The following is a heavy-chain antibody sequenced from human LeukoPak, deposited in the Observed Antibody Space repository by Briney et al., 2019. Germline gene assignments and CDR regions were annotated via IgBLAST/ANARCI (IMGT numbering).Heavy chain of an antibody. Sequence: PSETLSLTCTVSGYSISSGYYWGWIRQPPGKGLEWIGSIYHSGSTYYNPSLKSRVTISVDTSKNQFSLKLSSVTAADTAVYYCARATADYYGSVPPVPLDYWGQGTLVTVSS. CDR2: IYHSGST. D-gene: IGHD3-10*01. CDR3: ARATADYYGSVPPVPLDY. J-gene: IGHJ4*02. V-gene: IGHV4-38-2*02. CDR1: GYSISSGYY.